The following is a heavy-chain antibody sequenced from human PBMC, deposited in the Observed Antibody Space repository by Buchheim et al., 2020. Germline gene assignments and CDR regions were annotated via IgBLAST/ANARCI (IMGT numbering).Heavy chain of an antibody. J-gene: IGHJ6*02. CDR2: INRDGSRK. CDR3: AREGFYYYGMDV. Sequence: EVQLVESGGGLVQPGGSLRLSCAASGFTFSSYWMHWVRQAPGKGLVWVSRINRDGSRKSYADSVKGRFTISRDNAKNTLYLQMNGLRAEDTAVYYCAREGFYYYGMDVWGQGTT. V-gene: IGHV3-74*01. CDR1: GFTFSSYW.